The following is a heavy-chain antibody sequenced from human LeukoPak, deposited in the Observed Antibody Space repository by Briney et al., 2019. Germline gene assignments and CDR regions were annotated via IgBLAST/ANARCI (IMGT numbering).Heavy chain of an antibody. CDR3: AKDPLTLTIFGVVNDY. J-gene: IGHJ4*02. CDR2: IYSGGST. Sequence: GGSLRLSCAASGFTVSSNYMNWVRQAPGKGLEWVSVIYSGGSTYYADSVKGRFTISRDNSKNTLYLQMNSLRAEDTAVYYCAKDPLTLTIFGVVNDYWGQGTLVTVSS. V-gene: IGHV3-53*01. CDR1: GFTVSSNY. D-gene: IGHD3-3*01.